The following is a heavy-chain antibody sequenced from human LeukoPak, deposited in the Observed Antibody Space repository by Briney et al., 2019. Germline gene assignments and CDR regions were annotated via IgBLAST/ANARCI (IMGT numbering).Heavy chain of an antibody. V-gene: IGHV4-38-2*02. CDR2: IYHSGST. CDR3: ARKYYDFWSGFNWFDP. CDR1: GYSISSGYY. D-gene: IGHD3-3*01. Sequence: SETLSLTCTVSGYSISSGYYWGWIRQPPGKGLEWIGSIYHSGSTYYNPSLKSRVTISVDMSKNQFSLKLSSVTAADTAVYYCARKYYDFWSGFNWFDPWGQGTLVTVSS. J-gene: IGHJ5*02.